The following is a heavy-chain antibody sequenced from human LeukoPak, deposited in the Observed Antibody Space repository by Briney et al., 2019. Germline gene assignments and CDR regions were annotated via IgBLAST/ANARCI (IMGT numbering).Heavy chain of an antibody. CDR1: GFTFSSYA. Sequence: GSLRLSCAASGFTFSSYAMHWVRQAPGKGLEWVAVISYDGSNKYYADSVKGRFTISRDNSKNTLYLQMNSLRAEDTAVYYCARDTVGGQYYDSSGYYYAYWGQGTLVTVSS. J-gene: IGHJ4*02. CDR3: ARDTVGGQYYDSSGYYYAY. CDR2: ISYDGSNK. V-gene: IGHV3-30-3*01. D-gene: IGHD3-22*01.